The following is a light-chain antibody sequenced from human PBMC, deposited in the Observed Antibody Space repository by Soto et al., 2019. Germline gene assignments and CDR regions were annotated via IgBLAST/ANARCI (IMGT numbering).Light chain of an antibody. CDR2: GAS. V-gene: IGKV3-15*01. Sequence: EIVMTQSPATLSVSPGERATLFCRASQSVGSNLAWYQQKPGQAPRLLIYGASTRATGIPARFSGSGSGTDFTLTISRLEPEDFAVYYCQQYGSSPLTFGGGTKVDIK. CDR1: QSVGSN. J-gene: IGKJ4*01. CDR3: QQYGSSPLT.